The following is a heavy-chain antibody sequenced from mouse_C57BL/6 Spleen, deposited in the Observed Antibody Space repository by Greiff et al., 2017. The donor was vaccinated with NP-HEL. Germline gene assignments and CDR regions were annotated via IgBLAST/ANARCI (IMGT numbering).Heavy chain of an antibody. CDR1: GYSITSGYY. V-gene: IGHV3-6*01. Sequence: EVKLMESGPGLVKPSQSLSLTCSVTGYSITSGYYWNWIRQFPGNKLEWMGYISYDGSNNYNPSLKNRISITRDTSKNQFFLKLNSVTTEDTATYYCAREEDLWSYFDYWGQGTTLTVSS. CDR3: AREEDLWSYFDY. D-gene: IGHD1-1*02. J-gene: IGHJ2*01. CDR2: ISYDGSN.